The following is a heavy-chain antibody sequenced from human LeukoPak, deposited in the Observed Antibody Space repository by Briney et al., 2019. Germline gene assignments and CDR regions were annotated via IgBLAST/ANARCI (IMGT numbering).Heavy chain of an antibody. CDR1: GFTFDDYA. CDR2: ISWNSGSI. D-gene: IGHD2-2*01. J-gene: IGHJ4*02. CDR3: AKSTRGVVPAALFDY. Sequence: GGSLRLSCAASGFTFDDYAMHWVRQAPGKGLEWVSGISWNSGSIGYADSVKGRFTISRDNAENSLYLQMNSLRAEDMALYYCAKSTRGVVPAALFDYWGQGTLVTVSS. V-gene: IGHV3-9*03.